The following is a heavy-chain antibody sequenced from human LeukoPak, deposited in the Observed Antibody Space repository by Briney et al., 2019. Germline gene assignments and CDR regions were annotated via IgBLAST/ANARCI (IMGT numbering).Heavy chain of an antibody. J-gene: IGHJ4*02. CDR2: INPYNGNT. CDR1: GYTFISYG. V-gene: IGHV1-18*01. Sequence: ASVKVSCKASGYTFISYGISWVRQAPGQGLEWVGRINPYNGNTKYVQKFYDRVSTTTDTSTSTAYMELRRLRSGDTAMYYCARGPRYDYDSSVYYFEFWGQGTLVTVSS. CDR3: ARGPRYDYDSSVYYFEF. D-gene: IGHD3-22*01.